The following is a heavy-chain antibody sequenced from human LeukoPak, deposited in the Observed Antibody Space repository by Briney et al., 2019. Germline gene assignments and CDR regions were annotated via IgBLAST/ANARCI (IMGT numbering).Heavy chain of an antibody. CDR3: ARTVVAGTVDC. Sequence: SQTLSLTCTVSGGSISSGGYYWSWIRQHPGKGLEWIGYIYYSGSTYYNPSLKSRVTISVDTSKNQFSLKLNSVTAADTAVYYCARTVVAGTVDCWGQGTLVTVSS. CDR2: IYYSGST. J-gene: IGHJ4*02. V-gene: IGHV4-31*03. D-gene: IGHD6-19*01. CDR1: GGSISSGGYY.